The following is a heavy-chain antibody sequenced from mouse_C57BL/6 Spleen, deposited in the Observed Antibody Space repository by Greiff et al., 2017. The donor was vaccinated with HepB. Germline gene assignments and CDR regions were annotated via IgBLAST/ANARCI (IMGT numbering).Heavy chain of an antibody. D-gene: IGHD3-2*02. CDR1: GYTFTSYW. J-gene: IGHJ4*01. Sequence: QVQLQQSGAELVMPGASVKLSCKASGYTFTSYWMHWVKQRPGQGLEWIGEIDPSDSYTNYNQKFKGKSTLTVDKSSSTAYMQLSSLTSEDSAVYYCARRDSSILYYYAMDYWGQGTSVTVSS. V-gene: IGHV1-69*01. CDR2: IDPSDSYT. CDR3: ARRDSSILYYYAMDY.